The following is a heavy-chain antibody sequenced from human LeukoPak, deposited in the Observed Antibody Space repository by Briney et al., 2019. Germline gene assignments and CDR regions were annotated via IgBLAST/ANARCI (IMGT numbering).Heavy chain of an antibody. CDR2: INHSGST. D-gene: IGHD6-13*01. V-gene: IGHV4-34*01. CDR3: ARGQQQLVRVYYYYGMDV. CDR1: GGSFSGYF. J-gene: IGHJ6*02. Sequence: SVTLSLTCAVYGGSFSGYFWSWIRQPPGKGLEWIGEINHSGSTNYNPSLKSRVTISVDTSKKQFSLKLSSVTAADTAVYYCARGQQQLVRVYYYYGMDVWGQGTTVTVSS.